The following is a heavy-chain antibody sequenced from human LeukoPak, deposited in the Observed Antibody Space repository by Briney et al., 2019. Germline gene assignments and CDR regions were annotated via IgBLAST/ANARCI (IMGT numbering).Heavy chain of an antibody. V-gene: IGHV3-7*01. Sequence: GGSLRLSCAASGFTFSSYWMSWVRQAPGKGLEWVANIKQDGSEKYYVDSVKGRFTISRDNAKNSLYLQMNSLGAEDTAVYYCARDSGYQRHDAFDIWGQGTMVTVSS. CDR2: IKQDGSEK. CDR3: ARDSGYQRHDAFDI. CDR1: GFTFSSYW. D-gene: IGHD3-10*01. J-gene: IGHJ3*02.